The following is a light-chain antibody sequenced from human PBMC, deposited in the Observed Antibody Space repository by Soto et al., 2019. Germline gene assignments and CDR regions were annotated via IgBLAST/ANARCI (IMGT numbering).Light chain of an antibody. CDR1: SSDVGAYNF. CDR3: CSYAGTYSPV. CDR2: DAS. J-gene: IGLJ2*01. Sequence: QSALPQPPSVSGSPGQSVTISCTGTSSDVGAYNFVSWYQQYPGKAPKLIIFDASARPSGVPDRFSGSKSGNTASLTISWLQADDEADYYCCSYAGTYSPVLGGGTKLTVL. V-gene: IGLV2-11*01.